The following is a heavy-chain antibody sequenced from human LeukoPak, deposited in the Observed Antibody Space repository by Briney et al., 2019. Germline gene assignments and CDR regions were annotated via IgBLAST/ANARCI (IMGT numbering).Heavy chain of an antibody. CDR2: IYSGGST. Sequence: PAGSLRLSCAASGFTVSSNYMSWVRQAPGKGLEWVSVIYSGGSTYYADSVKGRFTISRHNSKNTLYLQMNSLRAEDTAVYYCARGRDIVATTPPFFDYWGQGTLVTVSS. J-gene: IGHJ4*02. CDR1: GFTVSSNY. CDR3: ARGRDIVATTPPFFDY. D-gene: IGHD5-12*01. V-gene: IGHV3-53*04.